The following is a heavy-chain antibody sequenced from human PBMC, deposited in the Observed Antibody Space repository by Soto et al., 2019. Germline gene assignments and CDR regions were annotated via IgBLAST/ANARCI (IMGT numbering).Heavy chain of an antibody. CDR1: GGSFSGYY. Sequence: SETLSLTCAVYGGSFSGYYWSWIRQPPGKGLEWIGEINHSGSTNYNPSLKSRVTISVDASKNQFSLKLSSVTAADTAVYYCARELKVGPEHWGQGTLVTVSS. CDR3: ARELKVGPEH. D-gene: IGHD1-26*01. J-gene: IGHJ4*02. CDR2: INHSGST. V-gene: IGHV4-34*01.